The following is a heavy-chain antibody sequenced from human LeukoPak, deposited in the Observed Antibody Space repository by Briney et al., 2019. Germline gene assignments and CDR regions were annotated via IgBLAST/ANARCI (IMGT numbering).Heavy chain of an antibody. Sequence: SETLSLTCAVSGGSISSSNWWSWVRQPPGKGLEWIGYIYYSGSTYYNPSLKSRVTISVDTSKNQFSLKLSSVTAADTAVYYCARVGPDSSGYLLDYYYGMDVWGQGTTVTVSS. CDR1: GGSISSSNW. J-gene: IGHJ6*02. CDR3: ARVGPDSSGYLLDYYYGMDV. CDR2: IYYSGST. D-gene: IGHD3-22*01. V-gene: IGHV4-30-4*01.